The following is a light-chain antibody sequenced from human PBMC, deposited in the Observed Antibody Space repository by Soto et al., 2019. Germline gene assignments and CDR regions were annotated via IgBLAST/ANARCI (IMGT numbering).Light chain of an antibody. V-gene: IGLV2-14*01. J-gene: IGLJ1*01. CDR1: SSDVGGYNY. Sequence: QSALTQPASVSGSPGQSITISCTGTSSDVGGYNYVSWYQQYPGKAPKLMIYDVSNRPSGVSNRFSGSKSGNTASLTISGLQAEDEGDYYCSSYTGSRTPYVFGTGTQLTVL. CDR3: SSYTGSRTPYV. CDR2: DVS.